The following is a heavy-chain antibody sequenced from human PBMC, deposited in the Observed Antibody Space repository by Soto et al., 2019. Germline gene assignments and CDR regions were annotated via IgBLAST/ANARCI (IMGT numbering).Heavy chain of an antibody. J-gene: IGHJ4*02. Sequence: SVKVSCKASGFTFTSSAVQWVRQARGQRLEWIGWIVVGSGNTNYAQKFQERVTITRDMSTSTAYMELSSLRSEDTAVYYCAAKYSGSYYWYYFDYWGQGTLVTVSS. V-gene: IGHV1-58*01. D-gene: IGHD1-26*01. CDR3: AAKYSGSYYWYYFDY. CDR1: GFTFTSSA. CDR2: IVVGSGNT.